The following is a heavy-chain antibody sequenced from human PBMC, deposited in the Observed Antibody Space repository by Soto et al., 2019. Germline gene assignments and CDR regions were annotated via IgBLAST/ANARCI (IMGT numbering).Heavy chain of an antibody. Sequence: TGRPRSPSRPASGFSFCHYSPKSVHQAPGKGLEWVSTFSSGGGGTYYADSVKGRFTISRDNSKNTLSLQMNSLRAEDTAVYYCTKANRYCSGANCFTFDYWGVGTLVTVSS. CDR2: FSSGGGGT. CDR1: GFSFCHYS. CDR3: TKANRYCSGANCFTFDY. V-gene: IGHV3-23*01. D-gene: IGHD2-15*01. J-gene: IGHJ4*02.